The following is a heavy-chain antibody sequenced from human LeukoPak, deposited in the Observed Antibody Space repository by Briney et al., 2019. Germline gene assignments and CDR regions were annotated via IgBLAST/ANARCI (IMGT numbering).Heavy chain of an antibody. V-gene: IGHV1-2*02. Sequence: ASVKVSCKASGYAFTGYYMHWVRQAPGQGLEWMGWINPNSGGTNYAQKFQGRVTMTRDTSISTAYMELTSLRSDGTAVYYCARGDLVRGYYYMDVWGKGTTVTASS. CDR2: INPNSGGT. J-gene: IGHJ6*03. D-gene: IGHD6-6*01. CDR1: GYAFTGYY. CDR3: ARGDLVRGYYYMDV.